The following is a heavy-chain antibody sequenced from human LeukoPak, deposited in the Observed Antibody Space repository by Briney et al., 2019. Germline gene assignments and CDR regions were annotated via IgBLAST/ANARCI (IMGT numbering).Heavy chain of an antibody. D-gene: IGHD3-3*01. V-gene: IGHV3-21*01. Sequence: PGGSLRLSCAASGFTFSSYSMNWVRQAPGKGLEWVSSISSSSSYIYYADSVKGRFTISRDNAKNSLYLQMNSLRAEDTAVYYCARPEGDFWSGYMKSDYWGQGTLVTVSS. CDR2: ISSSSSYI. CDR1: GFTFSSYS. CDR3: ARPEGDFWSGYMKSDY. J-gene: IGHJ4*02.